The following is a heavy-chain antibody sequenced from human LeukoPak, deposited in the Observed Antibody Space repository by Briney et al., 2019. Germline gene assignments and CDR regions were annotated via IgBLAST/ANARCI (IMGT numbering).Heavy chain of an antibody. CDR3: AKVGRRYFDWLFYFDY. D-gene: IGHD3-9*01. CDR2: ISYDGSNK. Sequence: GGSLRLSCAASGFTFSSYGMHWVRQAPGKGLEWVAVISYDGSNKYYADSVKGRFTISRDNSKNTLYLQMNSLRAEDTAVYYCAKVGRRYFDWLFYFDYWGQGTLVTVSS. V-gene: IGHV3-30*18. J-gene: IGHJ4*02. CDR1: GFTFSSYG.